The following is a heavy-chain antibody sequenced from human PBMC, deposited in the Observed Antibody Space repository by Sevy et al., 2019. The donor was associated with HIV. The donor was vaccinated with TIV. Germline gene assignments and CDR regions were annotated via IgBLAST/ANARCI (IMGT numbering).Heavy chain of an antibody. CDR1: GGSISGGNYF. Sequence: SETLSLTWTVSGGSISGGNYFWSWIRQCPGKGLEWIAYIHYSGTTNYNPSLKSRVTISVDTSKNQFSLKLRSVTAADTAVYYSARDSGNYPYYFDYWGQGTLVTVSS. CDR2: IHYSGTT. CDR3: ARDSGNYPYYFDY. J-gene: IGHJ4*01. V-gene: IGHV4-61*01. D-gene: IGHD1-26*01.